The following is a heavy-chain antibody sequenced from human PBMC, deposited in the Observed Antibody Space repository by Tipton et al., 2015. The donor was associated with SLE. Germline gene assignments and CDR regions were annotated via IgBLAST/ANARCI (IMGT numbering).Heavy chain of an antibody. CDR1: GGSISSYY. V-gene: IGHV4-34*01. CDR2: INHSGST. CDR3: ARVLVVVTALDY. Sequence: LRLSCTVSGGSISSYYWSWIRQPPGKGLEWIGEINHSGSTNYNPSLKSRVTISVDTSKNQFSLKLSSVTAADTAVYYCARVLVVVTALDYWGQGTLVTVSS. J-gene: IGHJ4*02. D-gene: IGHD2-21*02.